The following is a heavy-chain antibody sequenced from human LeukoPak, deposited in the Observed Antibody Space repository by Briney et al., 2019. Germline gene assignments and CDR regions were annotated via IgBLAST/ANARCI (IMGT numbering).Heavy chain of an antibody. CDR3: ARADTAMVTPDY. J-gene: IGHJ4*02. Sequence: PSETLSLTCNVSGGSFSSHYWTWIRLPAGKGLEWIGYIYYSGSTNYNPSLKSRVTISVDTSKNQFSLKLSSVTAADTAVYYCARADTAMVTPDYWGQGTLVTVSS. CDR2: IYYSGST. V-gene: IGHV4-59*08. CDR1: GGSFSSHY. D-gene: IGHD5-18*01.